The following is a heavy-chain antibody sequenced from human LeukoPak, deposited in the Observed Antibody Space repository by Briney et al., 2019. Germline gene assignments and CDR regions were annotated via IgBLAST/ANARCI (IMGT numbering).Heavy chain of an antibody. V-gene: IGHV3-30*02. CDR3: AKGYDSSGYCPFDY. CDR1: GLTPSSYG. Sequence: GGSLRLSLAASGLTPSSYGMHGVRQAPGKGLEGVAFIRYDGSNKYYADSVKGRFTISRDNSKNTLYLQMNSLRAEDTAVYYCAKGYDSSGYCPFDYWGQGTLVTVSS. D-gene: IGHD3-22*01. CDR2: IRYDGSNK. J-gene: IGHJ4*02.